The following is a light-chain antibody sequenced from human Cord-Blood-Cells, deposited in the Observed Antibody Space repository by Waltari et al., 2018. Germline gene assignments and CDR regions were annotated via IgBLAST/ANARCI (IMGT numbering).Light chain of an antibody. Sequence: QSALTQPASVSGSPGQSITISCTGTSSDVGSYNLVSWYQQHPGKAPKLMIYECSKRPFGVSNRFSGSKSGNTASVTTSGLQAEDEADYYCCSYAGSSTVFGGGTKLTAL. CDR1: SSDVGSYNL. CDR3: CSYAGSSTV. CDR2: ECS. V-gene: IGLV2-23*01. J-gene: IGLJ2*01.